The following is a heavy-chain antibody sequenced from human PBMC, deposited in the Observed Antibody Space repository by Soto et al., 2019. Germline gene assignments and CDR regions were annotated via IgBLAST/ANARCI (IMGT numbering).Heavy chain of an antibody. CDR2: IIPIFGTA. V-gene: IGHV1-69*13. CDR3: ARDRRRLRKDYGMDV. J-gene: IGHJ6*02. Sequence: GASVKVSCKASGGTFSSYAISGVRQAPGQGLEWMGGIIPIFGTANYAQKFQGRVTITADESTSTAYMELSSLRSEDTAVYYCARDRRRLRKDYGMDVWGQGTTVAVSS. CDR1: GGTFSSYA. D-gene: IGHD5-12*01.